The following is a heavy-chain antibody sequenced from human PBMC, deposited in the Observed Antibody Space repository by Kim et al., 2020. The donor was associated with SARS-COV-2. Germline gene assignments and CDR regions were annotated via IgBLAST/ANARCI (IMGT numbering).Heavy chain of an antibody. Sequence: SETLSLTCAVSGGSISSGGYYWGWIRQPPGKGLEWIGSVYYTGATYYNPSLKSRVTISVDTSNNQFSLKLSSVTAADTAVYYCARRHRGTTIRVVVVCQFDYWGQGTLVTVSS. CDR3: ARRHRGTTIRVVVVCQFDY. J-gene: IGHJ4*02. V-gene: IGHV4-39*07. CDR1: GGSISSGGYY. CDR2: VYYTGAT. D-gene: IGHD2-21*01.